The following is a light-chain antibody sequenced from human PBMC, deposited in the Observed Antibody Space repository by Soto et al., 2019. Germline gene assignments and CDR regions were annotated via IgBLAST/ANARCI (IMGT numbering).Light chain of an antibody. V-gene: IGLV2-14*01. CDR1: SADIGFYDY. CDR3: ISYKTDDTFV. CDR2: EAT. Sequence: QSALTQPASVSGSPGQSITISCTGTSADIGFYDYVSWYQQYPGKAPNLLIYEATNRPSGVSERFSGSKTGDTASLTISGLQADDEAEYFCISYKTDDTFVFGSGTKLTVL. J-gene: IGLJ1*01.